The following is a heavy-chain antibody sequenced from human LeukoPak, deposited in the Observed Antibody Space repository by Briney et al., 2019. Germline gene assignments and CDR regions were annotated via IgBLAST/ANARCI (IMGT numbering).Heavy chain of an antibody. D-gene: IGHD4-17*01. CDR2: IIPIFGTA. Sequence: WASVKVSCKASGGTFSSYAISWVRQAPGQGLEWMGGIIPIFGTANYAQKFQGRVTITADESTSAAYMELSSLRSEDTAVYYCARSDYGDYFDYWGQGTLVTVSS. CDR3: ARSDYGDYFDY. J-gene: IGHJ4*02. V-gene: IGHV1-69*13. CDR1: GGTFSSYA.